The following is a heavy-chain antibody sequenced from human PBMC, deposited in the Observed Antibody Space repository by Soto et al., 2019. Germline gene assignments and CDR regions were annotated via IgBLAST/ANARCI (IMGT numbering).Heavy chain of an antibody. Sequence: TLSLTCAISGDSVSSNSAAWNWIRQSPSRGLEWLGRTYYRSKWYNDYAKSVRGRISISPDTSKNQFSLQLNSVTPDDTAVYYCARGPGSLRPRGQGTLXTVSS. CDR1: GDSVSSNSAA. V-gene: IGHV6-1*01. J-gene: IGHJ5*02. D-gene: IGHD1-1*01. CDR3: ARGPGSLRP. CDR2: TYYRSKWYN.